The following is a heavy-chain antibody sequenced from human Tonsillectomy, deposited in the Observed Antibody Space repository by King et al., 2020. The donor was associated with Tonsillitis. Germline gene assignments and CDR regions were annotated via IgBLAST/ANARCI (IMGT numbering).Heavy chain of an antibody. CDR2: IIPILGIA. CDR1: GGTFSSYA. J-gene: IGHJ4*02. CDR3: AREGTSSSFDY. Sequence: VQLVESGAEVKKPGSSVKVSCKASGGTFSSYAISWVRQAPGQGLEWMGRIIPILGIANYAQKFQDKVTITADKSTNTAYLELSRLRSGDTAVYYCAREGTSSSFDYWGQGTLVTVSS. V-gene: IGHV1-69*09. D-gene: IGHD2/OR15-2a*01.